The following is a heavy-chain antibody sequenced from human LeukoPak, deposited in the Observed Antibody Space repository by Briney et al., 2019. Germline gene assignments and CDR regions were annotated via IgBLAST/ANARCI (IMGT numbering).Heavy chain of an antibody. CDR3: ARALADYYDFWSGYYTRDAFDI. D-gene: IGHD3-3*01. CDR2: INPSGGST. V-gene: IGHV1-46*01. Sequence: SVKVSCKASGYTFTSYYMHWVRQAPGQGLEWMGIINPSGGSTSYAQKFQGRVTMTRDMSTSTVYMELSSLRSEDTAVYYCARALADYYDFWSGYYTRDAFDIWGQGTMVTVSS. J-gene: IGHJ3*02. CDR1: GYTFTSYY.